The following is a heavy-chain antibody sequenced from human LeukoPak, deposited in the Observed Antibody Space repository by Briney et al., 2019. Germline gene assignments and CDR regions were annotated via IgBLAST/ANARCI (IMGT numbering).Heavy chain of an antibody. D-gene: IGHD6-13*01. V-gene: IGHV4-34*01. J-gene: IGHJ5*01. CDR3: ARSRIAAAAGGIWVDP. Sequence: SETLSLTCAVYGGSFSGYYWSWIRQPPGKGLEWIGEINHSGSTNYNPSLKSRVTISVDTSKNQFSLKLSSVTAADTAVYYCARSRIAAAAGGIWVDPWGQGTLVTVSS. CDR2: INHSGST. CDR1: GGSFSGYY.